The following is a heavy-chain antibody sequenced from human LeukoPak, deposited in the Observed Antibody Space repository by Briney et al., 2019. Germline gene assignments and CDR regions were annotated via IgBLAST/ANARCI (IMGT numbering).Heavy chain of an antibody. CDR2: INHSGST. CDR3: ARHSRTYWDFDY. D-gene: IGHD1-26*01. J-gene: IGHJ4*02. V-gene: IGHV4-34*01. Sequence: SETLSLTCAVYGGSFSGYYWSWIRQPPGKGLEWIGEINHSGSTNYNPSLKSRVTISVDTSKNQFSLKLSSVTAADTAVYYCARHSRTYWDFDYWGQGTLVTVSS. CDR1: GGSFSGYY.